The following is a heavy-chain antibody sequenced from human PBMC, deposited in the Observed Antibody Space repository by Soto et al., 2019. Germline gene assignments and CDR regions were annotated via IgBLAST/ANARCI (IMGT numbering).Heavy chain of an antibody. Sequence: GSLRLSCAASGFTFSSYAMSWVRQAPGKGLEWVSAISGSGGSTYYADSVKGRFTISRDNSKNTLYLQMNSLRAEDTAVYYCARKDGTSYYYYGMDVWGQGTTVTVSS. J-gene: IGHJ6*02. CDR1: GFTFSSYA. CDR2: ISGSGGST. D-gene: IGHD1-1*01. CDR3: ARKDGTSYYYYGMDV. V-gene: IGHV3-23*01.